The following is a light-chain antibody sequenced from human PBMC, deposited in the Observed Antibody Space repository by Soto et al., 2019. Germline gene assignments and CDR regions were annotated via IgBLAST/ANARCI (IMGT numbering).Light chain of an antibody. CDR3: TSYAGSNILYV. CDR2: EVN. V-gene: IGLV2-8*01. Sequence: QSALTQPPSASGSPGQSVTISCTGTSSDVGGYNYVSWYQHHPGKAPKLMIYEVNKRPSGVPDRFSGSKSGNTASLTVSGLQAEDEADYYCTSYAGSNILYVFGTGTKVTVL. CDR1: SSDVGGYNY. J-gene: IGLJ1*01.